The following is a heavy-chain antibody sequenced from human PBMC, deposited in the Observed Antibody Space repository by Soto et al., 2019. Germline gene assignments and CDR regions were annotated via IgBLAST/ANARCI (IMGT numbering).Heavy chain of an antibody. V-gene: IGHV3-73*02. Sequence: EVQLVESGVGVVQPGGSLKLSCAASVVTFSCSAMHWVRQASGKGLEWVGRIRSKANSYATAYAASVKGRFTISRDDSKNTAYLQMNSLKTEDTAVYYCTRTTVTYYYGMDVWGQGTTVTVSS. CDR3: TRTTVTYYYGMDV. CDR1: VVTFSCSA. D-gene: IGHD4-4*01. J-gene: IGHJ6*02. CDR2: IRSKANSYAT.